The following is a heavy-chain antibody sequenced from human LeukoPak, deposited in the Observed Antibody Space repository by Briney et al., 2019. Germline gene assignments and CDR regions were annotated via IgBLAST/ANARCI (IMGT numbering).Heavy chain of an antibody. CDR3: ARDEVGDYDSSGYQYYFDY. D-gene: IGHD3-22*01. CDR2: ISSSSSTL. J-gene: IGHJ4*02. V-gene: IGHV3-48*04. CDR1: GFTFSSYS. Sequence: GGSLRLSCAASGFTFSSYSMSWVRQAPGKGLEWVAYISSSSSTLHYADPVKGRFTIPRDNAKNSLYLQMNSLRAEDTAVYYCARDEVGDYDSSGYQYYFDYWGQGTLVTVSS.